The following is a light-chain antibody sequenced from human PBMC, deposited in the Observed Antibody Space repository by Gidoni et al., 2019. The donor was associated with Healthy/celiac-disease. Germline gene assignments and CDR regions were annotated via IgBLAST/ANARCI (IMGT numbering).Light chain of an antibody. CDR1: SSDVGGYNY. J-gene: IGLJ3*02. CDR3: TSYAGSYTVV. V-gene: IGLV2-11*01. CDR2: DVS. Sequence: QPSLTPPRSVSRSPVRPVTITCTGTSSDVGGYNYVSWYQQHPGTVPKVMIYDVSRRPSGVPDRFSGAKSGNTASLTISGLQAEDEAHYYCTSYAGSYTVVFGGGTKVTVL.